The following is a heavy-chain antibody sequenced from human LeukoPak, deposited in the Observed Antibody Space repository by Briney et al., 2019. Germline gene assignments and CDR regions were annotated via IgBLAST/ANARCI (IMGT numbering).Heavy chain of an antibody. CDR3: ARVDYFDSNGYYQQMDY. V-gene: IGHV3-30-3*01. D-gene: IGHD3-22*01. J-gene: IGHJ4*02. Sequence: PGRSLRLSCAASGFSFSSYAMHWVRQAPGKGLEWVAVISYDGSNKDYAESVKGRFTVSRDNSKNTLYLQMNSLRAEDTAVFYCARVDYFDSNGYYQQMDYWGQRTLVIVSS. CDR1: GFSFSSYA. CDR2: ISYDGSNK.